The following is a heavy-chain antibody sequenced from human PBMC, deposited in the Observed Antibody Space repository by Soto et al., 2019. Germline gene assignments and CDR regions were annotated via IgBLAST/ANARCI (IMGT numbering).Heavy chain of an antibody. V-gene: IGHV1-8*01. D-gene: IGHD6-19*01. J-gene: IGHJ4*02. Sequence: ASVKVSCKASGYSFNSYEISWVRQATGQGLEWMAWISPNRGTTGYAQRFQGRLSVTFNTSLTTVYMELSGLRSDDTAIYYCAKDRSPGAVAGTSDFDSWGQGILVTVSS. CDR3: AKDRSPGAVAGTSDFDS. CDR2: ISPNRGTT. CDR1: GYSFNSYE.